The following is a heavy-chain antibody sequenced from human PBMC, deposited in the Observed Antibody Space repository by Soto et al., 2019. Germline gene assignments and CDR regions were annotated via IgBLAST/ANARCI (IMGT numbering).Heavy chain of an antibody. J-gene: IGHJ5*02. CDR3: ARDRGIAAAAYNWFDL. CDR2: INAGNGNT. CDR1: GYTFTSYA. D-gene: IGHD6-13*01. Sequence: ASVKVSCKASGYTFTSYAMHWVRQAPGQRLEWMGWINAGNGNTKYSQKFQGRVTITRDTSASTAYMELSSLRSEDTAVYYCARDRGIAAAAYNWFDLWGQGTLVTVSS. V-gene: IGHV1-3*01.